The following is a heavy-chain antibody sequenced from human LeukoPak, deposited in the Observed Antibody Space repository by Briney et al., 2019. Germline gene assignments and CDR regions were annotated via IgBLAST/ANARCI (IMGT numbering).Heavy chain of an antibody. CDR2: ITGSGTTT. CDR1: GFTFNNYG. D-gene: IGHD3-16*01. V-gene: IGHV3-23*01. Sequence: GGTLRLSCAASGFTFNNYGMSWVRQAPGKGLEWVSSITGSGTTTYYAHSVQGRFTISRDNSNNTLYLQMNSLRAEDTALYYCAKPIWGAFPREMDVWGKGTTVTISS. J-gene: IGHJ6*04. CDR3: AKPIWGAFPREMDV.